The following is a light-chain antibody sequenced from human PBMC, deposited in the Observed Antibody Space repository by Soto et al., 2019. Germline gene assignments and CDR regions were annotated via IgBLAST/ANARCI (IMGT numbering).Light chain of an antibody. J-gene: IGLJ2*01. CDR3: SSYTSSSTGVV. CDR2: EVS. V-gene: IGLV2-14*01. CDR1: SSDVGGYNY. Sequence: QSALTQPASVSGSPGQSITISCTGTSSDVGGYNYVSWHQQHPGKAPELMVYEVSNRPSGVSNRFSGSKSGNTASLTISGLQAEDEADYYCSSYTSSSTGVVFGGGTKVTVL.